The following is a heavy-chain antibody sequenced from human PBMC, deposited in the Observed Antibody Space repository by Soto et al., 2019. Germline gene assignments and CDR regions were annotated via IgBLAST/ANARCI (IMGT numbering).Heavy chain of an antibody. V-gene: IGHV4-34*01. D-gene: IGHD1-26*01. J-gene: IGHJ6*02. CDR2: INHSGST. CDR3: ARGRWGRLNGPFGRYIYYGLDV. CDR1: GGSFSGNY. Sequence: QVQLQQWGAGLLKPSETLSLTCAVYGGSFSGNYWSWIRQPPGKGLVWIGEINHSGSTNYNPSLRSRVTIAVDTSNNQFSRKLSSVTAADTALYYGARGRWGRLNGPFGRYIYYGLDVWGQGTTVTVSS.